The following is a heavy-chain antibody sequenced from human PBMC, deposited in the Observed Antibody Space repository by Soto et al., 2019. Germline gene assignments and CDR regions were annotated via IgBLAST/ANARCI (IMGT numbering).Heavy chain of an antibody. CDR2: ISYDGSNK. CDR3: ARDETYYDFWSGPLDY. V-gene: IGHV3-30-3*01. D-gene: IGHD3-3*01. J-gene: IGHJ4*02. Sequence: GGSLRLSCAASGFTFSSYAMHWVRQAPGKGLEWVAVISYDGSNKYYADSVKGRFTISRDNSKNTLYLQMNSLRAEDTAVYYCARDETYYDFWSGPLDYWGQGT. CDR1: GFTFSSYA.